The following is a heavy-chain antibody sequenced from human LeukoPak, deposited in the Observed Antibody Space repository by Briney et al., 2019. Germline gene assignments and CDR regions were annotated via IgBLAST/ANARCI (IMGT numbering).Heavy chain of an antibody. CDR1: GGPISSGGYS. CDR2: IYYSGST. CDR3: AKIRGYRDHAFDI. D-gene: IGHD5-18*01. V-gene: IGHV4-31*03. Sequence: PSETLSLTCTVSGGPISSGGYSWSWIRQHPGKGLEWIGYIYYSGSTYYNPSLKSRVTISVDTSKNQFSLKLSSVTAADTAVYYCAKIRGYRDHAFDIWGQGTMVTVSS. J-gene: IGHJ3*02.